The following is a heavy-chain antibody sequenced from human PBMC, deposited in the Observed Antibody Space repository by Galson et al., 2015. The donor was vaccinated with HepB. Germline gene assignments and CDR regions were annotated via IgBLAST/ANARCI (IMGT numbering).Heavy chain of an antibody. CDR3: ARGHRRGGPWSYWGGNYFDY. CDR2: INHSGST. D-gene: IGHD1-26*01. Sequence: IRQPPGKGLEWIGEINHSGSTNYNPSLKSRVTISVDTSKNQFSLKLSSVTAADTAVYYCARGHRRGGPWSYWGGNYFDYWGQGTLVTVSS. V-gene: IGHV4-34*01. J-gene: IGHJ4*02.